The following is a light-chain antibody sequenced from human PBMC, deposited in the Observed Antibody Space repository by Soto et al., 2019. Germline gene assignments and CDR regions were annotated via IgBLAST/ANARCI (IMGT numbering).Light chain of an antibody. CDR1: QSVGSS. V-gene: IGKV3-15*01. J-gene: IGKJ1*01. CDR2: GAS. Sequence: VLTQSPATLSLSPGERAPLSCGASQSVGSSLAWYQQKPGQAPRLLIYGASTRATGIPARFSGSGSGTEFTLTISSLQSEDFAVYYCQQYNSCPRTFGPGTKVDIK. CDR3: QQYNSCPRT.